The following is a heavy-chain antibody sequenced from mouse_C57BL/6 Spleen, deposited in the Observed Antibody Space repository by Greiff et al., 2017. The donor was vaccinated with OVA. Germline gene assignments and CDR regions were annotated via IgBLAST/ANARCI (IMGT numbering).Heavy chain of an antibody. CDR1: GFTFTDYY. V-gene: IGHV7-3*01. CDR2: ISNKANGYTT. Sequence: EVQGVESGGGLVQPGGSLSLSCAASGFTFTDYYMSWVRQPPGKALEWLGFISNKANGYTTEYSASVKGRFTISRDNSQSILYRQMNALRAEDSATYYCARSRFPYYFDYWGQGTTLTVAS. CDR3: ARSRFPYYFDY. J-gene: IGHJ2*01.